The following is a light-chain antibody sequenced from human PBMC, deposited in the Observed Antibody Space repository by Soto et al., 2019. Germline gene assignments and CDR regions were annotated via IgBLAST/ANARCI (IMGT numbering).Light chain of an antibody. CDR1: SSNIGPNNA. CDR2: DNT. CDR3: QSYDTSLSGDV. J-gene: IGLJ1*01. Sequence: QSVLTQPPAVSGAPGQRVTISCTGSSSNIGPNNAVHWYQQLPATAPKLHIYDNTNRPSGVPGRVSGSTSGTSASLAITGLQAEYAADYYCQSYDTSLSGDVFGTGTKLTAL. V-gene: IGLV1-40*01.